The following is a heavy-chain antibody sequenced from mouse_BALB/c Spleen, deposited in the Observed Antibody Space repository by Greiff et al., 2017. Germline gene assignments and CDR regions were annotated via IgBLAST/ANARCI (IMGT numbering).Heavy chain of an antibody. Sequence: EVKLVESGGGLVKPGGSLKLSCAASGFTFSSYAMSWVRQTPEKRLEWVATISDGGSYTYYPDSVKGRFTISRDNAKNNLYLQMSSLKSEDTAMYYCAREGYGNSFAYWGQGTLVTVSA. D-gene: IGHD2-10*02. CDR1: GFTFSSYA. V-gene: IGHV5-4*01. CDR3: AREGYGNSFAY. J-gene: IGHJ3*01. CDR2: ISDGGSYT.